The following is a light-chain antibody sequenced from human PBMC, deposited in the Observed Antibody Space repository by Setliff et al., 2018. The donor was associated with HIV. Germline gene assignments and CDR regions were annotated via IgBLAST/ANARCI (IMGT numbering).Light chain of an antibody. CDR3: QQYYTTPQT. V-gene: IGKV4-1*01. Sequence: DIVTTQSPDSLAVSLGERATINCKSSQSVLYSSNNKNYLAWYQQKPGQPPKLLIYWASTRESGVPDRFSGSGSGTDFILTISSLQAEDVAVYYCQQYYTTPQTFGQGTKVDIK. J-gene: IGKJ2*01. CDR1: QSVLYSSNNKNY. CDR2: WAS.